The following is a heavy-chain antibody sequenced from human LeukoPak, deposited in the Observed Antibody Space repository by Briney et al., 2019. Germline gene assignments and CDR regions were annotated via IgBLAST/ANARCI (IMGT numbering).Heavy chain of an antibody. D-gene: IGHD2-2*01. CDR3: ARESPARGCSSTSCFQRFDP. CDR2: ISAYNGNT. Sequence: GASVKVSCKASGYTFTSYGISWVRQAPGQGLEWMGWISAYNGNTNYAQKLQGRVTMTTDTSTSTAYMELRSLRSDDTAVYYCARESPARGCSSTSCFQRFDPWGQGTLVTASS. J-gene: IGHJ5*02. V-gene: IGHV1-18*01. CDR1: GYTFTSYG.